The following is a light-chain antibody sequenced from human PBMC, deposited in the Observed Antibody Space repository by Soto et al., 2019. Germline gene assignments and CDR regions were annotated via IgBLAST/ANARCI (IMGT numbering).Light chain of an antibody. Sequence: EIVMTQSPATLSVSPGERATLSCRASQSVSSNIAWYQQKPGQAPRLLIYGASTRATGIPARFSGSGSGTEFTLTINSLQAEDCAVYYCQQYYNWPRTLGQGTRLEIK. CDR2: GAS. J-gene: IGKJ5*01. CDR3: QQYYNWPRT. CDR1: QSVSSN. V-gene: IGKV3-15*01.